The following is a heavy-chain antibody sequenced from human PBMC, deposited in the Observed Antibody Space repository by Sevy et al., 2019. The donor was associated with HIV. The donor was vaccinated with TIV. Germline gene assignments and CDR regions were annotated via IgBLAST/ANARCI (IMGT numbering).Heavy chain of an antibody. CDR3: AIHLGDYVWGCYGFDY. V-gene: IGHV3-23*01. CDR1: GLTFSNYA. Sequence: GGSLRLSCAASGLTFSNYALSWVRQAPGKGLEWISAIGGGGGNIYNAASVQGRFTISRDNSKNTLYLQMNSLTDGDTAVYYCAIHLGDYVWGCYGFDYWGQGTLVTVSS. CDR2: IGGGGGNI. D-gene: IGHD3-16*01. J-gene: IGHJ4*02.